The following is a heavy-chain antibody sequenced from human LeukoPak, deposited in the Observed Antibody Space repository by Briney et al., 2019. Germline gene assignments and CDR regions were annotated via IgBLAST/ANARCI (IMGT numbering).Heavy chain of an antibody. CDR3: ARANGDRGWFDP. J-gene: IGHJ5*02. Sequence: SETLSLTCTVSGGSISSGDYYWSWIRQPPGKGLEWIGYIYYSGSTYYNPSLKSRATISVDTSKNQFSLKLSSVTAADTAVYYCARANGDRGWFDPWGQGTLVTVSS. V-gene: IGHV4-30-4*01. D-gene: IGHD7-27*01. CDR1: GGSISSGDYY. CDR2: IYYSGST.